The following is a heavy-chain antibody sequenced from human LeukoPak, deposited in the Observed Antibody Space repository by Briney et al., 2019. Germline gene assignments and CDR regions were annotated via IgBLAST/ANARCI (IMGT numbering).Heavy chain of an antibody. D-gene: IGHD1-26*01. CDR1: GGSFSGYY. J-gene: IGHJ6*03. CDR2: INHSGST. CDR3: ARLGARYYSYYMDV. Sequence: KSSETLSLTCAVYGGSFSGYYWSWIRQPPGKGLEWIGEINHSGSTNYNPSLKSRVTISVDTSKNQFSLKPSSVTAADTAVYYCARLGARYYSYYMDVWGKGTTVTVSS. V-gene: IGHV4-34*01.